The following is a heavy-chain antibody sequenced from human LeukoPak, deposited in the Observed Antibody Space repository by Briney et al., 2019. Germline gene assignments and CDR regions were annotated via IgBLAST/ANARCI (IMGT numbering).Heavy chain of an antibody. CDR3: SRSSGTTGKMRAFDP. D-gene: IGHD1-26*01. Sequence: GGSLRLSCAASGSTLSTYSTTWVRQAPGKGLEWGSSISSISSYIYYAHSVKGRSTISRDNAKTSLYLQLNSPRTGDPALIYWSRSSGTTGKMRAFDPWGQGTLVTVSS. CDR1: GSTLSTYS. CDR2: ISSISSYI. J-gene: IGHJ5*02. V-gene: IGHV3-21*01.